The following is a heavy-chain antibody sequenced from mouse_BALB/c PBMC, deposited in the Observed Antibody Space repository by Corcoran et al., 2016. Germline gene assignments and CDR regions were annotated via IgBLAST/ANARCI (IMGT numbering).Heavy chain of an antibody. CDR1: GYTFTEYT. CDR2: INPNNGDT. D-gene: IGHD1-1*01. V-gene: IGHV1-18*01. J-gene: IGHJ1*01. CDR3: ARSYYGGSWYIDV. Sequence: EVQLQPSGPELVKPGASVKISCMTSGYTFTEYTIHWVKQSHEKSLEWIGGINPNNGDTIYNQKFKVKATLTVDKSSNTAYMDLRSLTSEDSAVYYCARSYYGGSWYIDVWGAGTTVTVSS.